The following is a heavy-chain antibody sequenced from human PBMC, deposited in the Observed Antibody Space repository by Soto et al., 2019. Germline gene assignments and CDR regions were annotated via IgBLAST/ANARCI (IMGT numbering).Heavy chain of an antibody. CDR1: GGSVTNYY. V-gene: IGHV4-59*08. Sequence: QVQLQESGPGLVKPSETLSLTCTVSGGSVTNYYWSWIRQPPGKGLECIGYIYYSGYTNYSPSFKSRVTLSVDTSKNQFSLKLNSVTAADTAVYFCARLPPGVSGHLDYWGRGALVTVSS. D-gene: IGHD2-8*01. J-gene: IGHJ4*02. CDR3: ARLPPGVSGHLDY. CDR2: IYYSGYT.